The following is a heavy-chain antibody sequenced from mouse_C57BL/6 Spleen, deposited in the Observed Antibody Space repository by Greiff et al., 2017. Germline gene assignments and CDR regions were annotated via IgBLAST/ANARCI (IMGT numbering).Heavy chain of an antibody. Sequence: QVQLQQSGAELVRPGTSVKVSCKASGYAFTNYLIEWVKQRPGQGLEWIGVINPGSGGTNYNEKFKGKATLTADKSSSTAYMQLSSLTSEDSAVYFCARWMITTVVATPYYAMDYWGQGTSVTVSS. J-gene: IGHJ4*01. D-gene: IGHD1-1*01. CDR1: GYAFTNYL. V-gene: IGHV1-54*01. CDR2: INPGSGGT. CDR3: ARWMITTVVATPYYAMDY.